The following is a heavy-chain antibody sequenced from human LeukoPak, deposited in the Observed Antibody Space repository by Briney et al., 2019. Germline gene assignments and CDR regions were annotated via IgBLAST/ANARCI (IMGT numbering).Heavy chain of an antibody. J-gene: IGHJ4*02. D-gene: IGHD3-10*01. V-gene: IGHV3-21*01. Sequence: PGGSLRLSCAASGFTFSSYSMNWVRQAPGKGLEWVSSISSSSSYIHYADSVKGRFTISRDNAKNSLYLQMNSLRAEDTAVYYCARENKEEWFGELLHSDYFDYWGQGTLVTVSS. CDR3: ARENKEEWFGELLHSDYFDY. CDR2: ISSSSSYI. CDR1: GFTFSSYS.